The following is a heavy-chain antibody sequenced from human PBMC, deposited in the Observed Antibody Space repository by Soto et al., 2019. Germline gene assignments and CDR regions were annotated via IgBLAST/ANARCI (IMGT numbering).Heavy chain of an antibody. CDR3: ARGDHYDSRGYYPGDY. CDR1: GYTFTSYY. CDR2: INPSGGGT. Sequence: ASVKVSCKASGYTFTSYYMHWVRQAPGQGLEWMGIINPSGGGTSYTQKFQGRVTMTTDTSTSTAYMELRSLRSDDTAVYYCARGDHYDSRGYYPGDYWGQGTLVTVSS. V-gene: IGHV1-46*01. J-gene: IGHJ4*02. D-gene: IGHD3-22*01.